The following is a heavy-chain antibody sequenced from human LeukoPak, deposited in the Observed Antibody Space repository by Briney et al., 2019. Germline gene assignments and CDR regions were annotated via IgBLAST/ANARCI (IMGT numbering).Heavy chain of an antibody. Sequence: PSETLSLTCTVSSGSISSSSYYWGWIRQSPGKGLEWIGSIFYSGSTHYNPSLKSRVTISVDTAKNQFSLRLSSVTAADTAVYYCARHASHYDGLTGYYFSTWFDPWGQGTLVTVSS. CDR1: SGSISSSSYY. CDR2: IFYSGST. J-gene: IGHJ5*02. CDR3: ARHASHYDGLTGYYFSTWFDP. D-gene: IGHD3-9*01. V-gene: IGHV4-39*01.